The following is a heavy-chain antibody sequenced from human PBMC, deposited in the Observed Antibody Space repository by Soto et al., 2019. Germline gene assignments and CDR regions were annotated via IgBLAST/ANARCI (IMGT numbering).Heavy chain of an antibody. Sequence: SETLSLTCTVSGGSISSSSYYWGWIRQPPGKGLEWIGSIYYSGSTYYNPSLKSRVTISVDTSKNRFSMKLSSVTAADTAVYYCARLNSPGDAFDIWGQGTMVTVSS. J-gene: IGHJ3*02. V-gene: IGHV4-39*01. D-gene: IGHD1-7*01. CDR1: GGSISSSSYY. CDR3: ARLNSPGDAFDI. CDR2: IYYSGST.